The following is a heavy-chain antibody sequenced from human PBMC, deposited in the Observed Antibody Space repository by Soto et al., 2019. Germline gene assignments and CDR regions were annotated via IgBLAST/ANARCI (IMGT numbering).Heavy chain of an antibody. CDR1: GGSISSGGYY. V-gene: IGHV4-31*03. CDR2: IYYSGST. Sequence: QVQLQESGPGPVKPSQTLSLTCTVSGGSISSGGYYWSWIRQHPGKGLEWIGYIYYSGSTYYNPSLKSRVTISVDTSKNQCSLKLSSVTAADTAVYYCASDPSGSGSYFDDWGQGTLVTVSS. J-gene: IGHJ4*02. D-gene: IGHD3-10*01. CDR3: ASDPSGSGSYFDD.